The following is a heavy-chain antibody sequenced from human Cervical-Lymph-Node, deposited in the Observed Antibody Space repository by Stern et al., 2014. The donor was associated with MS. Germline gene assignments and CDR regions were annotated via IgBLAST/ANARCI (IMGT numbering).Heavy chain of an antibody. V-gene: IGHV5-51*01. CDR3: ARQRSGARFDN. Sequence: EVPLVQSRAEVRKPGESLKISCKSSGYIFTNYWIAWVRQMPGKGLEWMGIIYPGDSDIRYNPSFQGQVTISGDKSISTAFLQWTSLKASDSAIYYCARQRSGARFDNWGQGTRVTVSS. CDR2: IYPGDSDI. J-gene: IGHJ4*02. D-gene: IGHD1-26*01. CDR1: GYIFTNYW.